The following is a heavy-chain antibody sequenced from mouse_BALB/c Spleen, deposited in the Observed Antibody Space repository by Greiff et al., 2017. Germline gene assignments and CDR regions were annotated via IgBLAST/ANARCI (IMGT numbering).Heavy chain of an antibody. CDR3: ARTMITNFDY. J-gene: IGHJ2*01. V-gene: IGHV5-15*02. D-gene: IGHD2-4*01. Sequence: EVQLQESGGGLVQPGGSRKLSCAASGFTFSDYGMAWVRQAPGKGPEWVAFISNLAYSIYYADTVTGRFTISRENAKNTLYLEMSSLRSEDTAMYYCARTMITNFDYWGQGTTLTVSS. CDR1: GFTFSDYG. CDR2: ISNLAYSI.